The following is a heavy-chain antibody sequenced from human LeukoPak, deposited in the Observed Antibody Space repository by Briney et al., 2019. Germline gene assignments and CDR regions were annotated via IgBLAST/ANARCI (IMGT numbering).Heavy chain of an antibody. D-gene: IGHD2-21*02. V-gene: IGHV3-23*01. CDR1: GFTFSSYE. Sequence: GGSLRLSCAASGFTFSSYEMNWVRQAPGKGLEWVSTISGSGGSTYYADSVKGRFTISRDNSKNTLYLQMNSLRAEDTAVYYCAKDTPTARRYDAFDIWGQGTMVTVSS. CDR3: AKDTPTARRYDAFDI. CDR2: ISGSGGST. J-gene: IGHJ3*02.